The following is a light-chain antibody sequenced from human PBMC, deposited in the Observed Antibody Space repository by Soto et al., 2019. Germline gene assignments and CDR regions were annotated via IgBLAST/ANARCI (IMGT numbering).Light chain of an antibody. Sequence: EIVMTQSPATLSVSPGERATLSCRASQSVSSNLALYQQKPGQAPRLLIYGASTRATGIPARFSGSGSGTEFTLTISSLQSEDFAVYYCQQYNNWPPGTFGQGTKLEIK. CDR3: QQYNNWPPGT. V-gene: IGKV3-15*01. J-gene: IGKJ2*02. CDR1: QSVSSN. CDR2: GAS.